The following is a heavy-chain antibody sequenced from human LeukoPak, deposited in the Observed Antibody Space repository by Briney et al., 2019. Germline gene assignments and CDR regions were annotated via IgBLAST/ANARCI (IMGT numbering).Heavy chain of an antibody. V-gene: IGHV1-46*01. CDR3: ARTYYYGSGSYSLPY. CDR1: GYTFTSYY. D-gene: IGHD3-10*01. Sequence: GASVKVSCKASGYTFTSYYMHWVRQAPGQGLEWMGIINPSGGSTSYAQKFQGRVTMTRDMSTSTVYMELSSLRSEDTAVYYCARTYYYGSGSYSLPYWGQGTLVTVSS. CDR2: INPSGGST. J-gene: IGHJ4*02.